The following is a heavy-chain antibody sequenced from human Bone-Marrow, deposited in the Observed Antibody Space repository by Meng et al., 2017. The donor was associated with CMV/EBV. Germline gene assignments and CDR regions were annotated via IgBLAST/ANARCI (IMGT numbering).Heavy chain of an antibody. V-gene: IGHV3-13*01. D-gene: IGHD3-10*01. CDR2: VGTEDDA. Sequence: GESLKISCAASGFTFSSYDMHWVRQVTGKGLEWVSGVGTEDDAYYRDSVKGRFTISRENGMNSMYLQMDSLTVGDTAIYYCARGSGVNMFRGAIGSFDSWGQGTLVTGSS. J-gene: IGHJ4*02. CDR3: ARGSGVNMFRGAIGSFDS. CDR1: GFTFSSYD.